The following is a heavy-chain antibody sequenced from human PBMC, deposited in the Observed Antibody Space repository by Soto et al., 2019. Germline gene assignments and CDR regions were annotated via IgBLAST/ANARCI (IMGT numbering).Heavy chain of an antibody. Sequence: SETLSLTCTVSGGSISRYYWSWIRQPPGKGLEWIGHVHYSGNTVYNASLKSRVTISVETSKNQFSLRLTSVTAADTAVYYCARRLVVSGSPTWFDPWGQGFLVTVSS. CDR1: GGSISRYY. J-gene: IGHJ5*02. V-gene: IGHV4-59*08. D-gene: IGHD1-26*01. CDR3: ARRLVVSGSPTWFDP. CDR2: VHYSGNT.